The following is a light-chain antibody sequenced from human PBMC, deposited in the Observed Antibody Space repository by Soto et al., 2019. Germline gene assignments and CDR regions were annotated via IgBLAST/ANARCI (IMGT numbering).Light chain of an antibody. CDR1: SSDVGSYNL. CDR3: CSYAGSGTYV. V-gene: IGLV2-23*01. CDR2: EGS. J-gene: IGLJ1*01. Sequence: QSVLTQPASVSGSPGQSITISCTKTSSDVGSYNLVSWYQQYPAKAPKLIIYEGSKRPSAVSSRFSGSDSGNTASLTISGLLAEDEADYYCCSYAGSGTYVFGGGTKVTVL.